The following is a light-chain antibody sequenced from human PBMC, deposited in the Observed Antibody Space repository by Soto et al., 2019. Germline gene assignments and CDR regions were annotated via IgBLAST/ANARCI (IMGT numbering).Light chain of an antibody. CDR3: SSYSSASTPWV. Sequence: QSALTQPASVSGSPGQSITISCTGTSSDVGGYNYVSWYQHHPGKAPKPIIFDVSDRPSGISDRFSASKSGNTASLTISGLQAEDEADYYSSSYSSASTPWVSGPRTKVHVL. J-gene: IGLJ1*01. V-gene: IGLV2-14*03. CDR2: DVS. CDR1: SSDVGGYNY.